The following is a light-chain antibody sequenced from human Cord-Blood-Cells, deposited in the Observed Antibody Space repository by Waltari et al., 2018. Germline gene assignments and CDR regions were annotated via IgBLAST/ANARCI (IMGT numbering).Light chain of an antibody. V-gene: IGKV4-1*01. CDR1: QSVLYSSNNKNY. CDR3: QQYYSTPYT. J-gene: IGKJ2*01. Sequence: DIVMTQSPDSLAVSLGERATINCKSSQSVLYSSNNKNYLAWYQQQPGQAPKLLIYWSATRESGVPDRFSGSGSGTDFTLSISSLQAEDVAGYYCQQYYSTPYTFGQGTK. CDR2: WSA.